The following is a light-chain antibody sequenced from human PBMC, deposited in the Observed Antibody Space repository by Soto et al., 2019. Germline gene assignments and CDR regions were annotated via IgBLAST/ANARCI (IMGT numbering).Light chain of an antibody. V-gene: IGKV3-20*01. Sequence: EIVLTQSPGTLSLSPGERATLSCRASQSVSSSYLAWYQQKPGQAPRLLMYAASNRATGIPDRFSGSGSWTGFTLTISRLEPEDFAVYYCEQYGASPRTFGQGTKVEIK. J-gene: IGKJ1*01. CDR3: EQYGASPRT. CDR1: QSVSSSY. CDR2: AAS.